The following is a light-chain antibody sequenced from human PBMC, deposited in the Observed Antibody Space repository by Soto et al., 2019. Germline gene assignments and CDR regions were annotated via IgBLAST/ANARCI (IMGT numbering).Light chain of an antibody. CDR2: DAS. CDR1: QSVRAN. J-gene: IGKJ4*01. CDR3: QQCSWHPFTVT. V-gene: IGKV3-15*01. Sequence: EIVMTQSPATLSVSPGERATLSSRASQSVRANLAWYQQKPGQAPRLLIYDASTRATGIPARFSGSGSGTEYTLTISSLQSEDSAVYYCQQCSWHPFTVTFGGGTKVEIK.